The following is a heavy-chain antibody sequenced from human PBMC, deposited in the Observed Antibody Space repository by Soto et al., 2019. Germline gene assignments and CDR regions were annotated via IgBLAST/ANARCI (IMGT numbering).Heavy chain of an antibody. Sequence: QVQLVQSGAAMKKPGASVQVSCKATGYTFTSYDINWVRQAAGQGLEWMGWINPNTGYTDYAQKFQDRVTMTGNTSITTAYMELSGLRSEDTAVYYCVRGRVMITFGVVIVIDYWGQGSPVTVSS. D-gene: IGHD3-16*02. J-gene: IGHJ4*02. V-gene: IGHV1-8*01. CDR1: GYTFTSYD. CDR3: VRGRVMITFGVVIVIDY. CDR2: INPNTGYT.